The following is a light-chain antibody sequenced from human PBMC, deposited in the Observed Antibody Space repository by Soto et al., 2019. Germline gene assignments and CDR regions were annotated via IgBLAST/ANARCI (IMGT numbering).Light chain of an antibody. CDR2: GPS. CDR3: QQYNNWPLT. J-gene: IGKJ4*01. Sequence: EIVMTQSPATLSVSPGERATLSCRASQSISSNLAWNQQKPGQAPRLLIYGPSTRATGIPARFSGSGSGTEFTLTISSLQSEDFAVYYCQQYNNWPLTFGGGTKVEIK. V-gene: IGKV3-15*01. CDR1: QSISSN.